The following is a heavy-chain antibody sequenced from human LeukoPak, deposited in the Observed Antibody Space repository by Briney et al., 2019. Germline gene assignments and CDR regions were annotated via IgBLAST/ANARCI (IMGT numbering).Heavy chain of an antibody. Sequence: GGSLRLSCAASGFTFSSYWMHWVRQAPGKGLVWVSRINSDGSSTSYADSVKGRFTISRDNAKNTLFLQMNSLRAEDTAVYYCAREPVLRYFDWLQPEDENWFDPWGQGTLVTVSS. V-gene: IGHV3-74*01. CDR1: GFTFSSYW. D-gene: IGHD3-9*01. J-gene: IGHJ5*02. CDR3: AREPVLRYFDWLQPEDENWFDP. CDR2: INSDGSST.